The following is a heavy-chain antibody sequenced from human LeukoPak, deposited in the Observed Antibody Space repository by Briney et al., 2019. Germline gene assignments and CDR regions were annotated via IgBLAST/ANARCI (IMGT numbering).Heavy chain of an antibody. J-gene: IGHJ4*02. CDR1: GFTFTNYW. CDR2: VNSDGSDT. CDR3: AGSPY. D-gene: IGHD6-13*01. Sequence: PGGSLRLSCVASGFTFTNYWMYSVRQAPGKGLVWVSRVNSDGSDTIYADSVKGLFTISRDNAKNMVYLQMNSLRAEDTAVYYCAGSPYWGQGTLVTVSS. V-gene: IGHV3-74*01.